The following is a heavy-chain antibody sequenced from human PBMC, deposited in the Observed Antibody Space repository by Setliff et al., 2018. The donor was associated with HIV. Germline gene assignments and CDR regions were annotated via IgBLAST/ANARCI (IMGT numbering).Heavy chain of an antibody. V-gene: IGHV7-4-1*01. J-gene: IGHJ2*01. CDR3: ARYGSDWFFDL. CDR2: INTETGTP. CDR1: GYTFTTFG. Sequence: ASVKVSCKASGYTFTTFGLSWVRQAPGQGLEWMGWINTETGTPMYAQGFTGRFVFSLDTSISTAYLQIDSLNAEDTAVYYCARYGSDWFFDLWGRGTLVT. D-gene: IGHD4-17*01.